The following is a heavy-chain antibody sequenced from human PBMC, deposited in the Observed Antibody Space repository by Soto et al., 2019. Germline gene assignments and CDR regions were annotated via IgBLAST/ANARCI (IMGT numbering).Heavy chain of an antibody. D-gene: IGHD2-15*01. V-gene: IGHV1-69*13. Sequence: ASGKVSCKASGGTFSSYAISWVRQAPGQGLEWMGGIIPIFGTANYAQKFQGRVTITADESTSTAYMELSSLRSEDTAVYYCARPARTSSYYYYGRDVWGQGTTVTVSS. CDR1: GGTFSSYA. CDR3: ARPARTSSYYYYGRDV. CDR2: IIPIFGTA. J-gene: IGHJ6*02.